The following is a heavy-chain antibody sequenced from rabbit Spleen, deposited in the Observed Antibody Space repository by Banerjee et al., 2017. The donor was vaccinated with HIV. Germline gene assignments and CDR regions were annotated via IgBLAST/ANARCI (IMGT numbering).Heavy chain of an antibody. CDR2: IDAGYRGST. CDR3: ARDGSGWGANFNL. D-gene: IGHD4-1*01. Sequence: EQLEESGGGLVKPEGSLTLTCKASGVSLNDKDVMCWVRQAPGKGLEWITCIDAGYRGSTYYASWAKGRFTISKTSSTTVTLQMSSLTAADTASYFCARDGSGWGANFNLWGQGTLVTVS. J-gene: IGHJ4*01. CDR1: GVSLNDKDV. V-gene: IGHV1S45*01.